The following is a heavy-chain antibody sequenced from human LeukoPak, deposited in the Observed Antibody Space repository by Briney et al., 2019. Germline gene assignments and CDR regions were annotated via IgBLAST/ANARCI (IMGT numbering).Heavy chain of an antibody. Sequence: ASVKVSCKASGYSFTSNYIHWVRQAPGQGLEWMGMIYPSDGSTSYAQKFQGRVTITADESTSTAYMELSSLRSEDTAVYYRAGYYGSGEYYFDYWGQGTLVTVSS. J-gene: IGHJ4*02. CDR3: AGYYGSGEYYFDY. CDR2: IYPSDGST. V-gene: IGHV1-46*01. D-gene: IGHD3-10*01. CDR1: GYSFTSNY.